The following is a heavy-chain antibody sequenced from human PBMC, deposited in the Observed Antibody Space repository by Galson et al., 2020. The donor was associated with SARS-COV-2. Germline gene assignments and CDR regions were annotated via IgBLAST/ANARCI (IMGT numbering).Heavy chain of an antibody. J-gene: IGHJ5*02. CDR3: AMVPSPHCGGDCQAAWVDP. CDR1: GFTFDEYA. CDR2: ISADAFFK. D-gene: IGHD2-21*02. V-gene: IGHV3-43*02. Sequence: GGSLRLSCTASGFTFDEYAMHWVRQVSGKGLEWVSLISADAFFKYYADSVKGRFTISRDNIKNSLYLQMNNLRTEDTAFYYCAMVPSPHCGGDCQAAWVDPRGQGTLVTVSS.